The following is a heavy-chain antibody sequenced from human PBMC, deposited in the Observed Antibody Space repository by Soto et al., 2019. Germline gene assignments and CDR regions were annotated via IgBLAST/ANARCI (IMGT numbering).Heavy chain of an antibody. CDR1: GGSITNTNW. J-gene: IGHJ4*02. CDR2: IYHKGST. CDR3: GRARGYIDS. Sequence: SETLSLTCAVSGGSITNTNWWSWVRQPPGKGLEWIGEIYHKGSTNYNPSLKSRVTMSVDRSKNQFSLNLNSVTAADTAVYYCGRARGYIDSWGQGTLVTVSS. V-gene: IGHV4-4*02.